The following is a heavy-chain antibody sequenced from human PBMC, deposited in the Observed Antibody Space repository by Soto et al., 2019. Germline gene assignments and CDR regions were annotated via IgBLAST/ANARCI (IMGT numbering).Heavy chain of an antibody. CDR3: ASGWYYHFWSGYFLSGDNWFDP. V-gene: IGHV1-8*01. CDR1: GYTFSSYD. CDR2: MNPNSGNT. D-gene: IGHD3-3*01. Sequence: ASVKVSCKAAGYTFSSYDINGVRQATGQEHEWMGWMNPNSGNTSYAQKFQGRVTMTRNTPISTAYMELSSLRSEDTAVDYCASGWYYHFWSGYFLSGDNWFDPWGQGTLVTVSS. J-gene: IGHJ5*02.